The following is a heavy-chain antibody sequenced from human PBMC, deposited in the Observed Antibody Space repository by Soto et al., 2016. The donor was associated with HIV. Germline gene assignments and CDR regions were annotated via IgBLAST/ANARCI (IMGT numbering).Heavy chain of an antibody. Sequence: EVQLVESGGGLVEPGESLRLSCTGSEFTFRTYSMNWVRQAPGKGLEWVSSISRSSTYIYYADSVKGRFTISRDNAKNLLYLQMNSLRAEDTAVYYCARAETYSSSYQDWGQGTLVTVSS. V-gene: IGHV3-21*01. D-gene: IGHD6-13*01. CDR2: ISRSSTYI. CDR3: ARAETYSSSYQD. CDR1: EFTFRTYS. J-gene: IGHJ4*02.